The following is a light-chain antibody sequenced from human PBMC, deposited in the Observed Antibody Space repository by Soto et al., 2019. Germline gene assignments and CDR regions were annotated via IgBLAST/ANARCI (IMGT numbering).Light chain of an antibody. CDR2: DVF. Sequence: AIQVTQSPSSLSASVGDTGTITCRASQGLSSAFAWYQQKPGKVPRLLIYDVFNLQSGVPSRFSGSGSGTEFTLTISRLQPEDFATYYCQQLETYPLTFGQGTRLEVK. CDR3: QQLETYPLT. V-gene: IGKV1-13*02. J-gene: IGKJ5*01. CDR1: QGLSSA.